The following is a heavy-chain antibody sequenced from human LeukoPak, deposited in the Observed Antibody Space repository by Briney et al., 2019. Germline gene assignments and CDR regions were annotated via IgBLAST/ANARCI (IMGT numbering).Heavy chain of an antibody. J-gene: IGHJ5*02. CDR3: ARRWYYYDSSGYYYVGFDP. Sequence: GGSLRLSCAASGFTFSSYWMSWVRQAPGKGLEWVANIKQDGSEKYYVDSVKGRFTISRDNAKNSLYLQMNSLRAEDTAVYYCARRWYYYDSSGYYYVGFDPWGQGTLVTVSS. CDR1: GFTFSSYW. D-gene: IGHD3-22*01. CDR2: IKQDGSEK. V-gene: IGHV3-7*01.